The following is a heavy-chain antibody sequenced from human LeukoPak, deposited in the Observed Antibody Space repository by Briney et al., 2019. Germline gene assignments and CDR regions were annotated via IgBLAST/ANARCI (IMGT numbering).Heavy chain of an antibody. CDR2: IYYSGST. CDR1: GASISTYY. CDR3: AIIHTVWNDFDI. J-gene: IGHJ3*02. Sequence: SETLSLTCTVSGASISTYYWSWIRQPPGKGLECIGYIYYSGSTNYNPSLKGRVTIEVDTYKSQFSLKMSSVTAADTAVYYCAIIHTVWNDFDIWGKGTMVTVSS. D-gene: IGHD1-1*01. V-gene: IGHV4-59*01.